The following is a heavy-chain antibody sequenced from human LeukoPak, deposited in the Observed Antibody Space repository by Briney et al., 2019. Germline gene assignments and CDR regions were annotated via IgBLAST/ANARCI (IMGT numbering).Heavy chain of an antibody. CDR3: AKDRQWEISEGFYFDY. D-gene: IGHD3-16*02. J-gene: IGHJ4*02. CDR2: IWYEGSNK. CDR1: IFTFKSYG. V-gene: IGHV3-30*02. Sequence: GVPLRLLCTASIFTFKSYGKHWARGAPGKGLEWVAFIWYEGSNKYYADAVKGRFSISRDNSKNTLYLQMNSLRAEDTAVYYCAKDRQWEISEGFYFDYWGQGTLVTVSS.